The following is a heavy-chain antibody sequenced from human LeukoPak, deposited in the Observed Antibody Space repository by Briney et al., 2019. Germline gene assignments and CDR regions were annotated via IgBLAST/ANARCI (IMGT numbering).Heavy chain of an antibody. CDR2: ISSSSSYI. CDR1: GFTFSSYS. J-gene: IGHJ4*02. Sequence: GGSLRLSCAASGFTFSSYSMNWVRQAPEKGLEWVSSISSSSSYIYYADSVKGRFTISRDNAKNSLYLQMNSLRAEDTAVYYCARGGSGYDSDWVEYWGQGTLVTVSS. CDR3: ARGGSGYDSDWVEY. D-gene: IGHD5-12*01. V-gene: IGHV3-21*01.